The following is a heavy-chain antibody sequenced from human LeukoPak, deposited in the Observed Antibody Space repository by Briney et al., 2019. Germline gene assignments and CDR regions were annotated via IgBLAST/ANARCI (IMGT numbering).Heavy chain of an antibody. V-gene: IGHV1-2*02. Sequence: GASVKVSCKASGYTFTGYYMHWVRQAPGKGLEWMGWINPNSGGTNYAQKFQGRVTMTRDTSISTAYMELSRLRSDDTAVYYCARNFPVVAATPDYYYYYMDVWGKGTTVTVSS. CDR1: GYTFTGYY. D-gene: IGHD2-15*01. J-gene: IGHJ6*03. CDR2: INPNSGGT. CDR3: ARNFPVVAATPDYYYYYMDV.